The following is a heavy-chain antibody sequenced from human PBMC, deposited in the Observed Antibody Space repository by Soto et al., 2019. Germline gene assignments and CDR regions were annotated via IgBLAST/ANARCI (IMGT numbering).Heavy chain of an antibody. Sequence: PGGSLRLSCAASGFTFRDSFMCWVRQAPGKGLEWVANIKEDGSEKYYADSVRGRFTISRDNAKDSLSLQMNSLRGDDTAVYFCARGRALHRWGQGTLVTVSS. V-gene: IGHV3-7*04. CDR1: GFTFRDSF. CDR2: IKEDGSEK. J-gene: IGHJ4*02. CDR3: ARGRALHR.